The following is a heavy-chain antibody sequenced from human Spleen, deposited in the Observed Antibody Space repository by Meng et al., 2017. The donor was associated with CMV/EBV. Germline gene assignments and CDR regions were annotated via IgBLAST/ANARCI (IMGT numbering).Heavy chain of an antibody. V-gene: IGHV1-18*01. CDR1: GYTFTSYG. J-gene: IGHJ4*02. CDR2: ISAYNGNT. CDR3: ARDYTYYYGSGSLYYFDY. D-gene: IGHD3-10*01. Sequence: ASMKVSCKASGYTFTSYGISWVRQAPGQGLEWMGWISAYNGNTNYAQKLQGRVTMTTDTSTSTAYMELRSLRSDDTAVYYCARDYTYYYGSGSLYYFDYWGQGTLVTVSS.